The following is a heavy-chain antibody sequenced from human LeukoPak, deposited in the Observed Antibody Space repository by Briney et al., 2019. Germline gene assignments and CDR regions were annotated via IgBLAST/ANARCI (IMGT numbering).Heavy chain of an antibody. J-gene: IGHJ6*03. CDR2: IYTSGST. Sequence: SETLSLTCTVSGGSISSYYWSWIRQPAGKGLEWIGRIYTSGSTNYNPSLKSRVTMSVDTSKNQFSLKLSSVTAADTAVYYCARLRSITMVRGVRRYYYMDVWGKGTTVTISS. CDR3: ARLRSITMVRGVRRYYYMDV. V-gene: IGHV4-4*07. D-gene: IGHD3-10*01. CDR1: GGSISSYY.